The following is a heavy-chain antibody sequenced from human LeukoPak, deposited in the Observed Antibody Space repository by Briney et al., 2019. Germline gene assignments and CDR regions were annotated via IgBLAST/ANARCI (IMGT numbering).Heavy chain of an antibody. CDR2: INHSGST. V-gene: IGHV4-34*01. CDR3: ARDEDTTLARAFDI. D-gene: IGHD5-18*01. Sequence: SETLSLTCAVYGGSFSGYCWSWIRQPPGKGLEWIGEINHSGSTNYNPSLKSRVTISVDTSKNQFSLKLSSVTAADTAVYYCARDEDTTLARAFDIWGQGTMVTVSS. CDR1: GGSFSGYC. J-gene: IGHJ3*02.